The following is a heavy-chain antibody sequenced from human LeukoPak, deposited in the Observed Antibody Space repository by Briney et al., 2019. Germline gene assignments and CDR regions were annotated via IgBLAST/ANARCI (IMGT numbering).Heavy chain of an antibody. CDR1: GFTFRTYA. J-gene: IGHJ6*02. V-gene: IGHV3-23*01. CDR2: ISGSGGST. Sequence: GGSLRLSCAASGFTFRTYAMTWVRQAPGRGREWVAGISGSGGSTYYADSVKGRFTISRDNSKNALYLQMNSLRAEDTAVYYCARTAAYYYGMDVRGQGTTVTVSS. D-gene: IGHD6-13*01. CDR3: ARTAAYYYGMDV.